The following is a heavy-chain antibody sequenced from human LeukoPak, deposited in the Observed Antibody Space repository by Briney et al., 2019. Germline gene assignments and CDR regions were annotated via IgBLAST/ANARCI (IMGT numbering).Heavy chain of an antibody. CDR3: AKVRWIAVAGTYYYFDY. Sequence: GGSLRLSCAASGFTFSSYAMSWVRQAPGKGLEWVSAISGSGGSTYYADSVKGRFTISRDNSKNTLYLQMNSLRDEDTAVYYCAKVRWIAVAGTYYYFDYWGQGTLVTVSS. V-gene: IGHV3-23*01. CDR1: GFTFSSYA. J-gene: IGHJ4*02. CDR2: ISGSGGST. D-gene: IGHD6-19*01.